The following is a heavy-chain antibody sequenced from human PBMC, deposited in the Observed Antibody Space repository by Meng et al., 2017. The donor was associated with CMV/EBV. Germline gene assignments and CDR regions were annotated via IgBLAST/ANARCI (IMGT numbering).Heavy chain of an antibody. Sequence: GGSLRLSCAASGFTFSSYSMNWVRQAPGKGLEWVSSISSSSSYIYYADSVKGRFTISRDNAKNSLYPQMNSLRAEDTAVYYCARRRGKGEWELLGPTLEDAFDIWGQGTMVTVSS. CDR3: ARRRGKGEWELLGPTLEDAFDI. D-gene: IGHD1-26*01. CDR2: ISSSSSYI. CDR1: GFTFSSYS. J-gene: IGHJ3*02. V-gene: IGHV3-21*01.